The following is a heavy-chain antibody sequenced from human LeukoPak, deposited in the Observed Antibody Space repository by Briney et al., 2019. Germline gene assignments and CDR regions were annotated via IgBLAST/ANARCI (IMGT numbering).Heavy chain of an antibody. Sequence: SETLSLTCTVSGGSISRYYWNWIRQPPGKGLEWIGYIYYSGSTDHNPSLKSRVTMSVDTSKSQFSLKLSSVTAADTAVYYCARNPTIAAAGNRFDPWGQGTLVTVSS. D-gene: IGHD6-13*01. CDR2: IYYSGST. CDR1: GGSISRYY. V-gene: IGHV4-59*12. CDR3: ARNPTIAAAGNRFDP. J-gene: IGHJ5*02.